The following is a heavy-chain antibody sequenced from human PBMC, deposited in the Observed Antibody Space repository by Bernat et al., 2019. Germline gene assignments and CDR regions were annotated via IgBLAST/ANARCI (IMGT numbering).Heavy chain of an antibody. CDR1: GFTFSSYG. J-gene: IGHJ4*02. CDR3: AKSWYYGSGSVDY. V-gene: IGHV3-30*18. CDR2: ISYDGSNK. D-gene: IGHD3-10*01. Sequence: VQLVESGGGVVQPGRSLRLSCAASGFTFSSYGMHWVRQAPGKGLEWVAVISYDGSNKYYADSVKGRFTISRDNSKNTLYLQMNSLRAEDTAVYYCAKSWYYGSGSVDYWGQGTLVTVSS.